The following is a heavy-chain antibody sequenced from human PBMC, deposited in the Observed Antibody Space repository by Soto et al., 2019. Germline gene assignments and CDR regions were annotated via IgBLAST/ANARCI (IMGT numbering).Heavy chain of an antibody. V-gene: IGHV3-20*04. Sequence: PGGSLRLPCAACGFPFADYGMSWVRQAPGKGLEWVSGINRDGGSTGYADSVKGRFTISRDNAKNSLYLQMNSLRAEDTAFYYCARAPGYYGDFFDYWGQGTLVTVSS. CDR2: INRDGGST. CDR3: ARAPGYYGDFFDY. CDR1: GFPFADYG. D-gene: IGHD4-17*01. J-gene: IGHJ4*02.